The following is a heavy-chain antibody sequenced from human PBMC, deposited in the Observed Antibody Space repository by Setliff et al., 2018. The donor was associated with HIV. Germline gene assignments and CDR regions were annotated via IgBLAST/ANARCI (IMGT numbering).Heavy chain of an antibody. D-gene: IGHD6-6*01. CDR1: GDSVSSASYY. CDR2: IYYSGTT. V-gene: IGHV4-61*01. CDR3: ASEAWTSYRSSSGYYYYYMDV. J-gene: IGHJ6*03. Sequence: PSETLSLTCTVSGDSVSSASYYWSWIRQPPGKGLEWIGYIYYSGTTKYNPSLKSRVTISVDTSKNHFSLKLSSLTAADTAVYYCASEAWTSYRSSSGYYYYYMDVWGKGTTVTVSS.